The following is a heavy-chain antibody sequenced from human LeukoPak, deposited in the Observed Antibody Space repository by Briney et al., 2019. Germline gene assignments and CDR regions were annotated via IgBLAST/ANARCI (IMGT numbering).Heavy chain of an antibody. V-gene: IGHV3-7*01. CDR3: ARDSSMIVVVTFGAFDI. CDR1: GFTFSSYW. J-gene: IGHJ3*02. Sequence: GGSLRLSCAASGFTFSSYWMSWVRQAPGKGLEGVANIKQDGSEKYYVDAVKGRFTICRDNAKNSLYRQMNSQRAEDTAVYYCARDSSMIVVVTFGAFDIWGQGTMVTVSS. CDR2: IKQDGSEK. D-gene: IGHD3-22*01.